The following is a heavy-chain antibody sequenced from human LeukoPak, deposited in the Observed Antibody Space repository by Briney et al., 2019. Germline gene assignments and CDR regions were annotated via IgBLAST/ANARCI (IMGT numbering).Heavy chain of an antibody. CDR3: ARAHYDILTGYYHDAFDI. CDR2: IYYSGST. CDR1: GGSISSYY. D-gene: IGHD3-9*01. Sequence: SETLPLTCTVSGGSISSYYWSWIRQPPGKGLEWIGYIYYSGSTNYNPSLKSRVTISVDTSKNQFSLNLSTVTAADTAVYYCARAHYDILTGYYHDAFDIWGQGTMVTVSS. V-gene: IGHV4-59*01. J-gene: IGHJ3*02.